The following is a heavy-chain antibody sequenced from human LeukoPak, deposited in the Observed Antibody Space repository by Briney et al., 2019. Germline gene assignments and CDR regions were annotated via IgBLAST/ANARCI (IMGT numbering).Heavy chain of an antibody. D-gene: IGHD5-12*01. Sequence: GGSLRLSCAASGFTFSSYGMHWVRQAPGKGLEWVAVIWYDGSNKYYADSEKGRFTISRDNSKNTLYLQMNSLRAEDTAVYYCAKDSGRETRGYFDYWGQGTLVTVSS. CDR3: AKDSGRETRGYFDY. CDR2: IWYDGSNK. V-gene: IGHV3-33*06. J-gene: IGHJ4*02. CDR1: GFTFSSYG.